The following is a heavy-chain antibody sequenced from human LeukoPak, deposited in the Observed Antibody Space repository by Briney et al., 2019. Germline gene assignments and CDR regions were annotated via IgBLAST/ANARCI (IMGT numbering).Heavy chain of an antibody. D-gene: IGHD5-24*01. CDR2: IIPIFGTA. CDR3: ARDPSRDGYNYGDY. Sequence: SVTVSFKASGGTFSSYAISWVRQAPGQGLEWMGGIIPIFGTADYAQKFQGRVTITADESTSTAYMELSSLRSEDTAVYYCARDPSRDGYNYGDYWGQGTLVTVSS. CDR1: GGTFSSYA. V-gene: IGHV1-69*13. J-gene: IGHJ4*02.